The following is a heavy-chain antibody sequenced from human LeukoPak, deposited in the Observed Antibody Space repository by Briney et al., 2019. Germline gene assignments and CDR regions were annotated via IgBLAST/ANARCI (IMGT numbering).Heavy chain of an antibody. J-gene: IGHJ4*02. CDR3: ARHLLTVVTLEEIFDY. Sequence: SETLSLTCTVSGGSISSSSYYWGWIRQPPGKGLEWIGSIYYSGSTYYNPSLKSRVTISVDTSKNQFSLKLSSVTAADTAVYYCARHLLTVVTLEEIFDYWGQGTLVTVSS. D-gene: IGHD4-23*01. CDR2: IYYSGST. V-gene: IGHV4-39*01. CDR1: GGSISSSSYY.